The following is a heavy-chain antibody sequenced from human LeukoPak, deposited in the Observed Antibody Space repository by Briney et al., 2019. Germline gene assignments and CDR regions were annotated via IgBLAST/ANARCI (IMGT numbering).Heavy chain of an antibody. D-gene: IGHD2-21*02. CDR2: ISSDGAGT. V-gene: IGHV3-64*02. Sequence: GGSLRLSCAASGFTFSSYSMNWVRQAPGKGLEYVSGISSDGAGTFYADSVKGRFTISRDNTKNTLFLQMGSLRAEDMAVYYCVRDCGGDCLYGMDVWGQGTTVTVSS. CDR1: GFTFSSYS. J-gene: IGHJ6*02. CDR3: VRDCGGDCLYGMDV.